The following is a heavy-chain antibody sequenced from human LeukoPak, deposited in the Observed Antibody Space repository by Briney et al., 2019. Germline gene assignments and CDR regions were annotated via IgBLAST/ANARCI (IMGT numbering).Heavy chain of an antibody. CDR1: GYTFTSYD. J-gene: IGHJ4*02. D-gene: IGHD6-19*01. CDR3: ARVGSGGAWFDF. V-gene: IGHV1-8*01. CDR2: MNPNSGNT. Sequence: ASVKVSCKASGYTFTSYDINWVRQATGQGLGWMGWMNPNSGNTGYAQKFQGRVTMTRNTSISTAYMELSSLRSEDTAVYYCARVGSGGAWFDFWGQGTLVTVSS.